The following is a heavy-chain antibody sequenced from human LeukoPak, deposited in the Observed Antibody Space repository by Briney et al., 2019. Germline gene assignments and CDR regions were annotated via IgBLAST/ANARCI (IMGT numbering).Heavy chain of an antibody. CDR2: IYYTGGT. CDR3: AREEDFGSGRGFDY. D-gene: IGHD3-10*01. Sequence: SETLSLTCTVSGGSISSHYWSWIRQPPGKGLEWIGYIYYTGGTNYNPSLKSRVTMSVDTSKNQFSLKLRSVTAADTAVYYCAREEDFGSGRGFDYWGQGTLVTVSS. V-gene: IGHV4-59*11. CDR1: GGSISSHY. J-gene: IGHJ4*02.